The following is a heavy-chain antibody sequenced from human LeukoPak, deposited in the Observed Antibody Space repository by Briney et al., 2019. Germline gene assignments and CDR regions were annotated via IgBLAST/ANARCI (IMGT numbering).Heavy chain of an antibody. CDR2: IRNDGSKD. J-gene: IGHJ5*02. CDR3: VKGGSSSHNWFDP. D-gene: IGHD6-13*01. V-gene: IGHV3-30*02. Sequence: PGGSLRLSCAASGFTFSDFGTHWVCQAPGKGLEWVAFIRNDGSKDYYPDSVKGRFTISRDNSRTTLYLQMHSLRIEDTAVYYCVKGGSSSHNWFDPWGQGILVTVSS. CDR1: GFTFSDFG.